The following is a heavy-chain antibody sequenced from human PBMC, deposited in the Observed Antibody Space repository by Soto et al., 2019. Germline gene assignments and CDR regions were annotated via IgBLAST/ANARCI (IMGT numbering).Heavy chain of an antibody. CDR1: GFTFSDHG. D-gene: IGHD7-27*01. V-gene: IGHV3-33*01. CDR2: MWYDGSNK. Sequence: QVQLVESGGGVVQPGRSQRLSCAASGFTFSDHGMHWVRQAPGKGLEWVAVMWYDGSNKYYADSVKGRFSISRDNSKNTLYLHMSSLRGEDTAVYYCARDSAGKTDWGLRGAFDFWGQGTMVTVPS. CDR3: ARDSAGKTDWGLRGAFDF. J-gene: IGHJ3*01.